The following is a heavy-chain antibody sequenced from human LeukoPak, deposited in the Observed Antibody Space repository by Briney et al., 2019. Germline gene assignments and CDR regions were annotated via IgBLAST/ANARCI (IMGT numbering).Heavy chain of an antibody. V-gene: IGHV4-61*02. CDR3: ARGGAYYGYTYLFDN. CDR1: GDSISSGVYY. D-gene: IGHD5-24*01. CDR2: IYTSGST. J-gene: IGHJ4*02. Sequence: PSETLSLTCTVSGDSISSGVYYWSWLRQPAGKGLEWVGRIYTSGSTNYIPSLKSRVTISVDTSKNQFSLKLNSVTAAGSAVYYCARGGAYYGYTYLFDNWGQGTLVTVSS.